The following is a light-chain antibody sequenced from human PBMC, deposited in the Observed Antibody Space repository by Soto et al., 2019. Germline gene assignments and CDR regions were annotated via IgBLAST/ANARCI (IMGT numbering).Light chain of an antibody. Sequence: EIVMTQSPATLSVSPGERATLSCRASQYIGSNLAWYQQKPGQAPRLLIYGASTRATGIPARFSGSGSGTEFTLTISSLQSEDFAVYYCQQYNNWPFWTFGQGTKVDIK. V-gene: IGKV3-15*01. CDR2: GAS. CDR1: QYIGSN. J-gene: IGKJ1*01. CDR3: QQYNNWPFWT.